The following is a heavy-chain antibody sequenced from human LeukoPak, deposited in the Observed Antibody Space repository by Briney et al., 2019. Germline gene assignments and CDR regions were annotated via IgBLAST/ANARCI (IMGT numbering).Heavy chain of an antibody. J-gene: IGHJ5*02. Sequence: GGSLRLSCAASGFTFSSYAMHWVRLAPGKGLEYVSAISSNGGSTYYANSVKGRFTISRDNSKNTLYLQMGSLRAEDMAVYYCARGAYPGDYGFSWFDPWGQGTLVTVSS. D-gene: IGHD4-17*01. CDR3: ARGAYPGDYGFSWFDP. V-gene: IGHV3-64*01. CDR2: ISSNGGST. CDR1: GFTFSSYA.